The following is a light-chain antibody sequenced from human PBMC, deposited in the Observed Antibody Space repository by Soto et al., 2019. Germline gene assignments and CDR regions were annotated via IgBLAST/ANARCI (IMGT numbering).Light chain of an antibody. CDR1: QSVSSTS. V-gene: IGKV3-20*01. J-gene: IGKJ2*01. CDR2: DSS. Sequence: EIVLTQSPGTLSLSPGERVALSCRASQSVSSTSIAWYQQKPGQAPRLLIYDSSSRATDIPDRFSGSGSGTDFTLTISRLEPEDFAVYYCQQYGGSPPKYTFGQGTKLESK. CDR3: QQYGGSPPKYT.